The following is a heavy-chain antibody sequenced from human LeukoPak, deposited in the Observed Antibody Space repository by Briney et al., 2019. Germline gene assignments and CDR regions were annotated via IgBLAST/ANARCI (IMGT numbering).Heavy chain of an antibody. CDR2: IFYSGST. V-gene: IGHV4-31*03. D-gene: IGHD2-2*01. CDR3: ARGSCSSSSCRHRPPPRTFDWFDP. Sequence: SETLSLTCTVSGGSISSGGYYWSWIRQHPGKGLEWIGYIFYSGSTCYNPSLKSRVTISVDTSKNQFSLKLSSVTAADTAVYYCARGSCSSSSCRHRPPPRTFDWFDPWGQGTLVTVSS. J-gene: IGHJ5*02. CDR1: GGSISSGGYY.